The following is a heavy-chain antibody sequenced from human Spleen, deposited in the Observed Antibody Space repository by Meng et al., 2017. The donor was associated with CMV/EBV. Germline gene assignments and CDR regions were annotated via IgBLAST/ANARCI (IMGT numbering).Heavy chain of an antibody. CDR3: TRDHISSDAFDV. CDR1: GFSVSTNY. V-gene: IGHV3-66*02. CDR2: MYSGGDS. D-gene: IGHD6-6*01. Sequence: GESLKIFCTASGFSVSTNYMSWVRQAPGKGLEWVSVMYSGGDSHYSDSVKGRFTISRDNSKNTLNLQMNSLRSEDTALYYCTRDHISSDAFDVWGPGTTVTVSS. J-gene: IGHJ3*01.